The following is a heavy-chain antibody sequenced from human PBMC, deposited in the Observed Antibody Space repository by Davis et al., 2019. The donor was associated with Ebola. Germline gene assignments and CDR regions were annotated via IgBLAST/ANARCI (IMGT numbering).Heavy chain of an antibody. Sequence: SETLSLTCTVSGGSISSYYWSWIRQPPGKGLEWIGYIYYSGSTNYNPSLKSRVTISVDTSKNQFSLKLSSVTAADTAVYYCARVRRDGYNQLFYYYYGMDVWGKGTTVTVSS. V-gene: IGHV4-59*12. CDR2: IYYSGST. CDR1: GGSISSYY. CDR3: ARVRRDGYNQLFYYYYGMDV. J-gene: IGHJ6*04. D-gene: IGHD5-24*01.